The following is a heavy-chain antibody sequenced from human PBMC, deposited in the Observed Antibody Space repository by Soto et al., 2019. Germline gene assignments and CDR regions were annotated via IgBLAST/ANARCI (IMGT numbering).Heavy chain of an antibody. D-gene: IGHD5-12*01. J-gene: IGHJ4*02. CDR1: GYNFNTYW. CDR2: IYPGDSDT. Sequence: LGESLKISCEGSGYNFNTYWIGWVRQMPGKGLEWMALIYPGDSDTRYSPSFEGQVTHSVDRSISTAYLQWSSLKASDPAIYYCATSTVSFVDIVSSTTRGYFDHWGQGTLVTVSS. V-gene: IGHV5-51*01. CDR3: ATSTVSFVDIVSSTTRGYFDH.